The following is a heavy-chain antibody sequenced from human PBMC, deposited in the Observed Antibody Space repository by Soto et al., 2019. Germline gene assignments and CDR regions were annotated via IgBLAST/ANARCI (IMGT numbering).Heavy chain of an antibody. CDR1: GDSVSSNSAA. CDR2: TYYRSKWYN. Sequence: PAQTLSLTCAISGDSVSSNSAAWNWIRQSPSRGLEWLGRTYYRSKWYNDYAVSVKSRITINPDTSKNQFSLQLNSVTPEDTAVYYCARDREYYGSGSYWGRKDYYYGMAVWGQGTTVTVSS. CDR3: ARDREYYGSGSYWGRKDYYYGMAV. J-gene: IGHJ6*02. V-gene: IGHV6-1*01. D-gene: IGHD3-10*01.